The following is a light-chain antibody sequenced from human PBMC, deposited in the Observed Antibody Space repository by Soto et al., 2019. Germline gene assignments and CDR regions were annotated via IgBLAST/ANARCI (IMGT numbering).Light chain of an antibody. CDR2: DAS. Sequence: EIVMTQSPATLSVSPGERATLSCRASQSISSKLAWYQQKPGQGPRLLIYDASTRATGIPARFSGSGSGTDFTLTISSLQSEDCAVYYCQQYNNWLRWTFGQGTKVEIK. J-gene: IGKJ1*01. V-gene: IGKV3-15*01. CDR3: QQYNNWLRWT. CDR1: QSISSK.